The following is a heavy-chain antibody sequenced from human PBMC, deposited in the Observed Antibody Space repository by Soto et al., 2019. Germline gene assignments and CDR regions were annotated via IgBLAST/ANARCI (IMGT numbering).Heavy chain of an antibody. V-gene: IGHV4-31*03. CDR1: GGSISSGGYY. Sequence: QVQLQESGPGLVKPSQTLSLTCTVSGGSISSGGYYWSWLRQHPGKGLEWIGYIYYSGSTYYTPSLKSRVTITVDTAKNKFSLKLSSVTAADTAVYYCARETRMSDSSGYFDYWGQGTLVTVSS. J-gene: IGHJ4*02. CDR3: ARETRMSDSSGYFDY. D-gene: IGHD3-22*01. CDR2: IYYSGST.